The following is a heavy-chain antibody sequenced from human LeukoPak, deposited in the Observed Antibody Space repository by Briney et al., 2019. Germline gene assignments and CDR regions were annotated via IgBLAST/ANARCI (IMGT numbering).Heavy chain of an antibody. CDR3: TTDLGDSSGYETFDY. CDR2: IKSKTDGGTT. V-gene: IGHV3-15*01. CDR1: GFTFNKAW. J-gene: IGHJ4*02. Sequence: GGSLRPSCAAPGFTFNKAWLSGVRQAPGKGREGVGRIKSKTDGGTTDYAAPVKGRFTISRDDSKNTLSLQMNSLKTEDTAVYFCTTDLGDSSGYETFDYWGQGTLVTVSS. D-gene: IGHD3-22*01.